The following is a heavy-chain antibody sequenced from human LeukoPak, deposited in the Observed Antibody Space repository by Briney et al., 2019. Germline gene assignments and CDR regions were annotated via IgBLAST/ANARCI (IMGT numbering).Heavy chain of an antibody. CDR1: GYTFTGYC. J-gene: IGHJ4*02. D-gene: IGHD6-19*01. V-gene: IGHV1-2*02. CDR2: INPNSGGT. Sequence: GASVKVSCKASGYTFTGYCMHWVRQAPGQGLEWMGWINPNSGGTNYAQKFQGRVTMTRDTSISTAYMELSRLRSDDTAVYYCARVVRSSGWYTPDYWGQGTLVTVSS. CDR3: ARVVRSSGWYTPDY.